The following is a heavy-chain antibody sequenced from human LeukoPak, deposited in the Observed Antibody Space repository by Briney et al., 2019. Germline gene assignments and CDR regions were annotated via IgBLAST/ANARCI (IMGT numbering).Heavy chain of an antibody. CDR3: ARKYCSSTSCLFDY. J-gene: IGHJ4*02. Sequence: GGSLRLSCAASGFTVSSDYMSWVRQAPGKGLEWVSYISTSGSPIYYADSVKGRFTISRDNAKNSLYLQMNSLRAEDTAVYYCARKYCSSTSCLFDYWGRGTLVTVSS. CDR1: GFTVSSDY. CDR2: ISTSGSPI. D-gene: IGHD2-2*01. V-gene: IGHV3-11*04.